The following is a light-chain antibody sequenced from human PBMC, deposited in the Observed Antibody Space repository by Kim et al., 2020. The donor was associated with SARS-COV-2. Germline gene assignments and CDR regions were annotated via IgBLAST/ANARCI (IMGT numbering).Light chain of an antibody. CDR2: DAS. CDR3: QQYNGYSYT. J-gene: IGKJ2*01. CDR1: QSISSW. V-gene: IGKV1-5*01. Sequence: SASVGDRVTITWRASQSISSWLAWYQQEPGKAPKLLIYDASSLESGVPSRFSGSGSGTEFTLTISSLQPDDFATYYCQQYNGYSYTFGQGTKLEI.